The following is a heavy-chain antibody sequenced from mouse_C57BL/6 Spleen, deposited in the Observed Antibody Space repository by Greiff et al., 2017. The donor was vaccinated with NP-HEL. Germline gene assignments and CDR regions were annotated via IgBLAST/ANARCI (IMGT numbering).Heavy chain of an antibody. CDR3: ARKAQATYYAMDY. D-gene: IGHD3-2*02. CDR2: ISSGSSTI. CDR1: GLTFSDYG. J-gene: IGHJ4*01. Sequence: EVKLVESGGGLVKPGGSLKLSCAASGLTFSDYGMHWVRQAPEKGLEWVAYISSGSSTIYYADTVKGRFTISRDNAKNTLFLQMTSLRSEDTAMYYCARKAQATYYAMDYWGQGTSVTVSS. V-gene: IGHV5-17*01.